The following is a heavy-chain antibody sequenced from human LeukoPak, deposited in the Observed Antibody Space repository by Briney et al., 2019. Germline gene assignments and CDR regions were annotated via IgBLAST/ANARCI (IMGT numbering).Heavy chain of an antibody. J-gene: IGHJ4*02. CDR2: ISGSNSYI. CDR1: GFTFSSYT. D-gene: IGHD1-1*01. V-gene: IGHV3-21*01. Sequence: PGGSLRLSCAASGFTFSSYTMHWIRQAPGKGLEWVSSISGSNSYIFYADSVKGRFTVSRDNAKDSLYLQMNSLRAEDTAVFYCARALTTLTYEGYWGQGTLVTVSS. CDR3: ARALTTLTYEGY.